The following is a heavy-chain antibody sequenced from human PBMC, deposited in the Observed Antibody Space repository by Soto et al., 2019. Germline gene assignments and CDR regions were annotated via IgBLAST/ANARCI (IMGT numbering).Heavy chain of an antibody. Sequence: HPMRSLRLSCAASGFTFSSYAMSWVRQAPGKGLEWVSAISGSGGSTYYADSVKGRFTISRDNSKNTLYLQMNSLRAEDTAVYYCANGLQLLYRGSSYSSYGMDVSCPGTSVTV. CDR2: ISGSGGST. J-gene: IGHJ6*02. CDR1: GFTFSSYA. D-gene: IGHD2-2*02. CDR3: ANGLQLLYRGSSYSSYGMDV. V-gene: IGHV3-23*01.